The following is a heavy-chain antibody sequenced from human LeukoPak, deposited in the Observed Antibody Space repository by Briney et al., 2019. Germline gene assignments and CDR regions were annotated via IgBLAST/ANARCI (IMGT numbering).Heavy chain of an antibody. J-gene: IGHJ4*01. CDR1: GFTFSSYA. Sequence: PGGSLRLSCEASGFTFSSYAMSWVRQAPGKGLEWVSAISGSGGSTYYADSVKGRFTISRDNSKNTLYLQMNSLRAEDTAVYYCAKDRDSGYPSTNGYWGQGTLVTVSS. D-gene: IGHD5-12*01. CDR3: AKDRDSGYPSTNGY. CDR2: ISGSGGST. V-gene: IGHV3-23*01.